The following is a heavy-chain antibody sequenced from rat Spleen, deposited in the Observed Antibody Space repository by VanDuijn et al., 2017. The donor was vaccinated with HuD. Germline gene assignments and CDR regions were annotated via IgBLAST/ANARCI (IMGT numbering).Heavy chain of an antibody. CDR2: ISYSGST. J-gene: IGHJ4*01. D-gene: IGHD4-3*01. Sequence: EVQLQESGPGLVKPSQSLSLTCSVTGYSITSNYWGWIRKFPGNKMEWMGYISYSGSTSYNPSLKSRISITRDTSKNQFFLQLNSVTTEDTATCYCASDPIIRGSGDVMDAWGQGASVTVSS. CDR1: GYSITSNY. V-gene: IGHV3-1*01. CDR3: ASDPIIRGSGDVMDA.